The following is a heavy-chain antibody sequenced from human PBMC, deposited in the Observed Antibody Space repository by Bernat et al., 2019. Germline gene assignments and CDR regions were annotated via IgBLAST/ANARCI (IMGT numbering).Heavy chain of an antibody. CDR3: ARSVVVTASYYYYGMDV. D-gene: IGHD2-21*02. Sequence: QVTLRESGPAPVKPTQTLTLTCTFSGFSLSTSGMCVSWIRQPPGKALEWLARIDWDDDKYYSTSLKTRLTISKDTSKNQVVLTMTNMDPVDTATYYCARSVVVTASYYYYGMDVWGQGTTVTVSS. CDR1: GFSLSTSGMC. CDR2: IDWDDDK. J-gene: IGHJ6*02. V-gene: IGHV2-70*15.